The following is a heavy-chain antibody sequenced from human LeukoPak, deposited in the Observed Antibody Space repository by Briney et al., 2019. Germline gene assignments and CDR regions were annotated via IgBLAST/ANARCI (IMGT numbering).Heavy chain of an antibody. CDR1: GYTFTSNG. CDR3: AKFNGRYCSSTSCFQFDY. V-gene: IGHV1-18*01. D-gene: IGHD2-2*01. CDR2: ISAYDGNT. J-gene: IGHJ4*02. Sequence: ASVKVSCKVSGYTFTSNGISWVRQAPGQGLEWMGWISAYDGNTNSAQKLQGRLTMTTDTSTSTAYMELRSLRSDDTAVYYCAKFNGRYCSSTSCFQFDYWGQGTLVAVSS.